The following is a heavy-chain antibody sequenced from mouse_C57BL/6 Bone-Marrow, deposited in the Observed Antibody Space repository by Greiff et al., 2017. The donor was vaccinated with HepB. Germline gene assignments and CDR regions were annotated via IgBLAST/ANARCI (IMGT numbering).Heavy chain of an antibody. D-gene: IGHD3-2*02. CDR1: GYAFSSYW. V-gene: IGHV1-80*01. CDR2: IYPGDGDT. J-gene: IGHJ2*01. CDR3: AREGAQATDFDY. Sequence: VQLQQSGAELVKPGASVKISCKASGYAFSSYWMNWVKQRPGKGLEWIGQIYPGDGDTNYNGKFKGKATLTADKSSSTAYMQLSSLTSEDSAVYFCAREGAQATDFDYWGQGTTLTVSS.